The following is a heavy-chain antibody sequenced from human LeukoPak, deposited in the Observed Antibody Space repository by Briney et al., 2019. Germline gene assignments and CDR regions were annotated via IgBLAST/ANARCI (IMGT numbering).Heavy chain of an antibody. CDR3: ARTYYDSSGYYWYYFDY. J-gene: IGHJ4*02. V-gene: IGHV1-2*02. CDR2: INPNSGRT. Sequence: ASVKVSCKASGYTLSDYYIHWVRQAPGQGLEWMGWINPNSGRTEYAQNTQGGVTMTRDTSINTAYMELSSLRSEDTAVYYCARTYYDSSGYYWYYFDYWGQGTLVTVSS. CDR1: GYTLSDYY. D-gene: IGHD3-22*01.